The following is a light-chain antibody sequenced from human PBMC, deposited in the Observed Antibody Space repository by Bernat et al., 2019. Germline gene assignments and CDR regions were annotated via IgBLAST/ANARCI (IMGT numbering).Light chain of an antibody. V-gene: IGLV3-10*01. J-gene: IGLJ1*01. Sequence: SYELTQPPSVSVSPGQTARITCSGDALPKKYACLYQQKSGQAPVLVIYEDSKRPSGIPERFSGSSSGTTATLTISGAQVEDEADYYCYSTDSSGNQNYVFGTGTTVTVL. CDR2: EDS. CDR3: YSTDSSGNQNYV. CDR1: ALPKKY.